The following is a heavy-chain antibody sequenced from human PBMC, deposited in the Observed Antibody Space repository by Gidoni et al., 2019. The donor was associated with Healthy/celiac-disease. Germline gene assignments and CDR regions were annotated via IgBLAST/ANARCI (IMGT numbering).Heavy chain of an antibody. J-gene: IGHJ4*02. Sequence: QVQLVQSGAEVKKPGASVTVSCKASGYTFTSYDINWVRQATGQGLEWMGWMNPNSGNTGYAQKFQGRVTMTRNTSISTAYMELSSLRSEDTAVYYCARSLYSSGWYPSDYWGQGTLVTVSS. D-gene: IGHD6-19*01. CDR1: GYTFTSYD. CDR3: ARSLYSSGWYPSDY. CDR2: MNPNSGNT. V-gene: IGHV1-8*01.